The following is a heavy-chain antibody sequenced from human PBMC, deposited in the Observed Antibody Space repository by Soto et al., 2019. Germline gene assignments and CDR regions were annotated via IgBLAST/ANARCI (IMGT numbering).Heavy chain of an antibody. V-gene: IGHV5-51*01. J-gene: IGHJ4*02. CDR3: ARLKRELELRYFDY. Sequence: GESLKISCRGSGYDFNTNWFGWVGQLPGRGLEGVGIMYPGDSDTRLHPSLQGHVTLSADVTVSTAFLQWRTLKTSDSGMYFCARLKRELELRYFDYWGQGTLVTV. CDR1: GYDFNTNW. D-gene: IGHD1-7*01. CDR2: MYPGDSDT.